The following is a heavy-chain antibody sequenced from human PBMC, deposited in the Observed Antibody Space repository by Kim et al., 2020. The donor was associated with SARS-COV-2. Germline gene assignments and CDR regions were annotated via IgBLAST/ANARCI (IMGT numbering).Heavy chain of an antibody. CDR1: GFTFDDYT. J-gene: IGHJ4*02. CDR2: ISWDGGST. D-gene: IGHD2-2*01. V-gene: IGHV3-43*01. Sequence: GGSLRLSCAASGFTFDDYTMHWVRQAPGKGLEWVSLISWDGGSTYYADSVKGRFTISRDNSKNSLYLQMNSLRTEDTALYYCAKGGLGYCSSTSCWGSYYFDYWGQGTLVTVSS. CDR3: AKGGLGYCSSTSCWGSYYFDY.